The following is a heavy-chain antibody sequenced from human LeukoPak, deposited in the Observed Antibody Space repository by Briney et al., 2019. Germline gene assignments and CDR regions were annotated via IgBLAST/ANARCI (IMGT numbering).Heavy chain of an antibody. V-gene: IGHV3-66*02. Sequence: GGSLRLSCAASGFTVSSNYMSWVRQAPGKGLEWVSVIYSGGSTYYADSVKGRFTISRDNSKNTLYLQMNSLRAEDTAVHYCARDPPLWAPSGSWIDYWGQGTLVTVSS. CDR1: GFTVSSNY. J-gene: IGHJ4*02. CDR2: IYSGGST. D-gene: IGHD6-13*01. CDR3: ARDPPLWAPSGSWIDY.